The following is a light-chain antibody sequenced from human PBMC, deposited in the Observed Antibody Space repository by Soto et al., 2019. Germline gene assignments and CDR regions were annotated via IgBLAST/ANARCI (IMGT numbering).Light chain of an antibody. V-gene: IGLV2-8*01. J-gene: IGLJ3*02. CDR2: DVS. CDR3: NSYAGSNNWV. CDR1: SSDVGGYNY. Sequence: QSALTQPPSASGSPGQSVTISCTGTSSDVGGYNYVSWYQQHPGNAQKLMNYDVSKRPSGVPGRFAASKSGNTAFLTGSGLQDEDEADYCSNSYAGSNNWVFGGGTKLTVL.